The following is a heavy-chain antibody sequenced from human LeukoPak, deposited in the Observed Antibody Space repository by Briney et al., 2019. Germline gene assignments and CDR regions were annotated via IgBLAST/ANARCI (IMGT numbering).Heavy chain of an antibody. D-gene: IGHD5-24*01. CDR2: IYYSGST. J-gene: IGHJ4*02. CDR1: GGSISSSSYY. Sequence: PSETLSLTCTVSGGSISSSSYYWGWIRQPPGKGLEWIGSIYYSGSTYYNPSLKSRVTISVDTSKNQFSLKLSSATAADTAVYYCARESYLTMATVPFDYWGQGTLVTVSS. V-gene: IGHV4-39*02. CDR3: ARESYLTMATVPFDY.